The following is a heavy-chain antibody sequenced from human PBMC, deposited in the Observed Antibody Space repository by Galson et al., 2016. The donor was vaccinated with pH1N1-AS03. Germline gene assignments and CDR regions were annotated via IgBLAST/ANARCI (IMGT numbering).Heavy chain of an antibody. CDR1: GFTFSKYA. Sequence: SLRLSCAASGFTFSKYAMSWVRQAPGKGLEWVSSISGSGGSTFYADSVKGRFTISRDNSKNSLYLEMSSLRREDTAIYFCTRAPPGGSSWIGGHFDHWGQGILVTVSS. V-gene: IGHV3-23*01. CDR2: ISGSGGST. J-gene: IGHJ4*02. D-gene: IGHD6-13*01. CDR3: TRAPPGGSSWIGGHFDH.